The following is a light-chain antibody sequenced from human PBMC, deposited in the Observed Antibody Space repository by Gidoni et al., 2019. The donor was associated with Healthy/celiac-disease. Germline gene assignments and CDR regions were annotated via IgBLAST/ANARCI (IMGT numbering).Light chain of an antibody. CDR2: RNN. J-gene: IGLJ2*01. V-gene: IGLV1-47*01. CDR1: SSNHGSNY. Sequence: QSVLTQPPSASGTPGQRVTISCSGSSSNHGSNYVYWYQQLPGTAPKLRIYRNNQRPSGVPDRFSGSKSGTSASLAISGLRSEDEADYYCAAWDDSLSGPVFGGGTKLTVL. CDR3: AAWDDSLSGPV.